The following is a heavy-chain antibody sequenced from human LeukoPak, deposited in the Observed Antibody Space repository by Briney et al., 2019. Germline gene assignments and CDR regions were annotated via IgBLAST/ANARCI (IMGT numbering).Heavy chain of an antibody. D-gene: IGHD3-22*01. CDR1: GFTFSSYA. J-gene: IGHJ4*02. Sequence: GSLRLSCAASGFTFSSYAMSWVRQAPGKGLEWVSAISGSGGSTYYADSVKGRFTISRDNSKNTLYLQMNSLRAEDTAVYYCAKQEYYYDSSAYSHWGQGTLVTVSS. V-gene: IGHV3-23*01. CDR2: ISGSGGST. CDR3: AKQEYYYDSSAYSH.